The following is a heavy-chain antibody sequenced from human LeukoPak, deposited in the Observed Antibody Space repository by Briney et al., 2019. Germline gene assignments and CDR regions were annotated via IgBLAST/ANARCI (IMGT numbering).Heavy chain of an antibody. CDR2: INHSGST. J-gene: IGHJ4*02. CDR1: GGSFSGYY. D-gene: IGHD4-17*01. Sequence: PSGTLSLTCAVYGGSFSGYYWSWIRQPPGKGLEWIGEINHSGSTNYNPSLKSRVTISVDTSKNQFSLKLSSVTAADTAVYYCARVCYGDYTVLFDYWGQGTLVTVSS. CDR3: ARVCYGDYTVLFDY. V-gene: IGHV4-34*01.